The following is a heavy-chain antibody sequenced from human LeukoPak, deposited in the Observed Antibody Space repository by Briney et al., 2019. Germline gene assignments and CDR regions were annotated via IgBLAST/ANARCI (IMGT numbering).Heavy chain of an antibody. Sequence: SETLSLTCTVSGDSISDYYWSWIRQPPGKGLEWIGYVYYSGSTSYNPSLKSRVTISVDTSKNQFSLKVSSVTAADTALYYCARGHLVFAYWGQGTLVTVSS. J-gene: IGHJ4*02. CDR2: VYYSGST. CDR1: GDSISDYY. D-gene: IGHD6-6*01. CDR3: ARGHLVFAY. V-gene: IGHV4-59*01.